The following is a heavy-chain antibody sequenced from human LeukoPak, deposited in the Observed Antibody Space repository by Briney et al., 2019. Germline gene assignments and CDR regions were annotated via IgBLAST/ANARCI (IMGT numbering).Heavy chain of an antibody. D-gene: IGHD3-10*01. V-gene: IGHV3-66*01. CDR3: ARGGITMVRGVIIRGYFDY. CDR2: IYSGGST. Sequence: PGGSLRLSCAASGFTFSSYGMHWVRQAPGKGLEWVSVIYSGGSTYYADSVKGRFTISRDNSKNTLYLQMNSLRAEDTAVYYCARGGITMVRGVIIRGYFDYWGQGTLVTVSS. J-gene: IGHJ4*02. CDR1: GFTFSSYG.